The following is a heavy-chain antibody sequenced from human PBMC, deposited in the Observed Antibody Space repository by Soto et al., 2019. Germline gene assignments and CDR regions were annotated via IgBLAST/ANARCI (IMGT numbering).Heavy chain of an antibody. V-gene: IGHV3-23*01. Sequence: TGGSLRLSCAASGFTFSSYAMSWVRQAPGKGLEWVSAISGSGGSTYYADSVKGRFTISRDNSKNTLYLQMNSLRAEDTAAYYCAKEGSGSYYLFGAFDIWGQGTMVTVSS. CDR1: GFTFSSYA. CDR2: ISGSGGST. CDR3: AKEGSGSYYLFGAFDI. D-gene: IGHD1-26*01. J-gene: IGHJ3*02.